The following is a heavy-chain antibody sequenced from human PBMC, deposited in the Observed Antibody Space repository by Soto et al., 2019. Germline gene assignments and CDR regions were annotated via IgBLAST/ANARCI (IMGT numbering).Heavy chain of an antibody. V-gene: IGHV1-69*12. Sequence: QVQLVQSGAEVKKPGSSVKVSCKASGGTFSSYAISWVRQAPGQGLEWMGGIIPIFGTANYAQKFQGRVTITADEXXSXAFXELSRRRYEDTAVYYCGGSDRLGYCNSTRRYSRVYLGQGTLVTVSS. J-gene: IGHJ4*02. CDR3: GGSDRLGYCNSTRRYSRVY. CDR1: GGTFSSYA. CDR2: IIPIFGTA. D-gene: IGHD2-2*02.